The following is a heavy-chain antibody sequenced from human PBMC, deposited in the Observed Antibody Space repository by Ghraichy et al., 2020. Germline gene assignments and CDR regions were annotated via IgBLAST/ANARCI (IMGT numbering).Heavy chain of an antibody. V-gene: IGHV3-15*01. D-gene: IGHD3-22*01. CDR3: TTSSGTMIKY. CDR1: GFTFSNAW. J-gene: IGHJ4*02. CDR2: IKTKTDGGTI. Sequence: GESLNISCAASGFTFSNAWMSWVRQAPGKGLEWVGRIKTKTDGGTIDYAAPVKGRFTVSRDDSKTTLYLQMNSLKTEDTAVYFCTTSSGTMIKYWGQGTLVTVSS.